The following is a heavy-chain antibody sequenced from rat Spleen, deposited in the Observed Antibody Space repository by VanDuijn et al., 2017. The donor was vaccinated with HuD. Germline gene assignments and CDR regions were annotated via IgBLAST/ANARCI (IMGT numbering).Heavy chain of an antibody. Sequence: QVQLKESGPGLVQPSQTLSLTCTVSGFSLISNGVSWVRQPPGKGLEWIAAISSGGSTYFNSVLKSRLSISRDTSKSQVFLKRNSLQTEDTAMYFCAGHWEGNWFAYWGQGTLVTVSS. CDR1: GFSLISNG. CDR2: ISSGGST. V-gene: IGHV2S12*01. D-gene: IGHD5-1*01. J-gene: IGHJ3*01. CDR3: AGHWEGNWFAY.